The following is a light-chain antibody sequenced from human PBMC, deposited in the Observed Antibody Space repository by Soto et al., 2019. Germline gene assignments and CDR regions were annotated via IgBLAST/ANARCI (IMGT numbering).Light chain of an antibody. CDR3: QSYDSSLTL. CDR1: SSDVGGYNY. J-gene: IGLJ3*02. V-gene: IGLV2-8*01. Sequence: QSALTQPPSASGSPGQSVTISCTGTSSDVGGYNYVSWYQQHPGKAPKLMIYEVSKRPSGVPDRFSGSKSGNTASLAITGLQAEDEADYYCQSYDSSLTLFGGGTKVTVL. CDR2: EVS.